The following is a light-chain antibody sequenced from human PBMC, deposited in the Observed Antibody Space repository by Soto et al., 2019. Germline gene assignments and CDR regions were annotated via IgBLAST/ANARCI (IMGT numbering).Light chain of an antibody. CDR3: SSYTSSSTVV. CDR1: SSDVGGHDY. V-gene: IGLV2-14*01. J-gene: IGLJ1*01. Sequence: QSALTQSASVSGSPGQSITISCTGTSSDVGGHDYVSWYQQHPGKAPTLMIYHVTNRPSGVSSRFSGSKSGNTAFLIISGLQAEDEADYYCSSYTSSSTVVFGTGTKVTVL. CDR2: HVT.